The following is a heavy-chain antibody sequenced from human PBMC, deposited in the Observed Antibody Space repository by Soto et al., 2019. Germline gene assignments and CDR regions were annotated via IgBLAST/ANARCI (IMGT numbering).Heavy chain of an antibody. CDR2: IYSGGST. D-gene: IGHD2-15*01. Sequence: GGSLRLSCAASGFTVSSNYMSWVRQAPGKGLEWVSVIYSGGSTYYADSVKGRFTISRDNSKNTLYLQMNSLRAEDTAVYYCARIRRGYCSGGSCSDYYYYYMDVWGKGTTVTVSS. CDR3: ARIRRGYCSGGSCSDYYYYYMDV. J-gene: IGHJ6*03. CDR1: GFTVSSNY. V-gene: IGHV3-66*01.